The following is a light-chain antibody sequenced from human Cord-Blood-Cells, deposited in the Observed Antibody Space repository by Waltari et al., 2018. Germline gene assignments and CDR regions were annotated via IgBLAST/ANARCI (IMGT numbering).Light chain of an antibody. V-gene: IGLV1-44*01. Sequence: QSVLTQPPSASGTPGQRVTISCSGSSPNIGSNTVNWYQQLPGTAPKLLLYSNNPRPSGVPDRCSGSKSGTSASLAISGLQSEDEADYYCAAWDDSLNGWVFGGGTKLTVL. CDR3: AAWDDSLNGWV. CDR2: SNN. J-gene: IGLJ3*02. CDR1: SPNIGSNT.